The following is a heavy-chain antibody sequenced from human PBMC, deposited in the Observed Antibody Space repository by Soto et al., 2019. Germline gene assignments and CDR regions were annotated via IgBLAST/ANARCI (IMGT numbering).Heavy chain of an antibody. CDR1: GGSMSSYY. J-gene: IGHJ5*02. D-gene: IGHD6-19*01. Sequence: SETLSLTCTVSGGSMSSYYWSWIRQPPGKGLEWIGYIYYGGNTNYNPSLKSRVTISLDTSKNQFSLKLSPVTAADTAVYYCARDRYTTGWYYFDPWGQGTLVTVSS. CDR3: ARDRYTTGWYYFDP. CDR2: IYYGGNT. V-gene: IGHV4-59*01.